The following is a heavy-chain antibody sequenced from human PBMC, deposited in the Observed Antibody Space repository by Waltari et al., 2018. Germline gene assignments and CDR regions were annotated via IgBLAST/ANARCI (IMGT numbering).Heavy chain of an antibody. CDR3: ARGYGSGRVEVHYYYMDV. CDR2: IIPIFGTA. D-gene: IGHD3-10*01. Sequence: QVQLVQSGAEVKKPGSSVKVSCKASGGTFSSYAISWVRQAPGQGLEWMGGIIPIFGTANYAQEFQGRVTITTDESTSTAYMELSSLRSEDTAVYYCARGYGSGRVEVHYYYMDVWGKGTTVTVSS. CDR1: GGTFSSYA. V-gene: IGHV1-69*05. J-gene: IGHJ6*03.